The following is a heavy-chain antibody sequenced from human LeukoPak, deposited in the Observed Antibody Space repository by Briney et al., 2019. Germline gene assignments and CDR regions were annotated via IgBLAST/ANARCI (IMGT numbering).Heavy chain of an antibody. Sequence: PSETLSLTCTVSGGSISSYYWSWIRQPAGKGLEWIGRIYTGGSTNYNPSLKSRVTMSVDTSKNQFSLKLSSVTAADTAVYYCARGGGGDFPNYYGMDVWGQGTTVTVSS. CDR3: ARGGGGDFPNYYGMDV. J-gene: IGHJ6*02. V-gene: IGHV4-4*07. D-gene: IGHD2-21*02. CDR1: GGSISSYY. CDR2: IYTGGST.